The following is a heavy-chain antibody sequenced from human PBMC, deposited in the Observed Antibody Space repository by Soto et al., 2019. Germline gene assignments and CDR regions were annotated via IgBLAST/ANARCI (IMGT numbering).Heavy chain of an antibody. CDR3: ARSPRIAVAGYFDY. Sequence: GGSLRLSCAASGFTFSDYYMSWIRQAPGKGLEWVSYISSSGSTIYYADSVKGRFAISRDNAKNSLYLQMNSLRAEDTAVYYCARSPRIAVAGYFDYWGQGTLVTVSS. CDR1: GFTFSDYY. D-gene: IGHD6-19*01. CDR2: ISSSGSTI. J-gene: IGHJ4*02. V-gene: IGHV3-11*01.